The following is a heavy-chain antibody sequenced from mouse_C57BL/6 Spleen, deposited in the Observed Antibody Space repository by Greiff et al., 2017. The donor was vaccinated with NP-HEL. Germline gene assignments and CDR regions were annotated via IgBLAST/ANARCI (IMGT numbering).Heavy chain of an antibody. CDR1: GFTFSSYA. Sequence: EVQRVESGGGLVKPGGSLKLSCAASGFTFSSYAMSWVRQTPGKGLEWVGTISDGGGYTNYQDKVKGRVTMSGDNAKNTLYPHMSHLKSEDTAMYYGASDQGYSHGSGFAYWGPVTLVTVSA. J-gene: IGHJ3*01. V-gene: IGHV5-4*01. CDR3: ASDQGYSHGSGFAY. D-gene: IGHD2-12*01. CDR2: ISDGGGYT.